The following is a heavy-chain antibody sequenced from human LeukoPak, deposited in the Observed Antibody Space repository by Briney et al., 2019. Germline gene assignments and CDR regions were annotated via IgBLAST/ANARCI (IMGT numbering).Heavy chain of an antibody. Sequence: NSSETLSLTCTVSGGSISSYYRSWIRQPAGKGLEWIGRIYTSGSTNYNPSLKSRVTMSVDTSKNQFSLKLSSVTAADTAVYYCARDLRWYSSSWYDNKNWFDPWGQGTLVTVSS. CDR3: ARDLRWYSSSWYDNKNWFDP. D-gene: IGHD6-13*01. J-gene: IGHJ5*02. CDR2: IYTSGST. V-gene: IGHV4-4*07. CDR1: GGSISSYY.